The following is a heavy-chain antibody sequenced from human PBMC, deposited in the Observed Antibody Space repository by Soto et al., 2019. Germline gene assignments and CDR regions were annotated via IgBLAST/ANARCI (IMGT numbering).Heavy chain of an antibody. D-gene: IGHD2-15*01. J-gene: IGHJ4*02. CDR3: APRPSFCSGGSCYSGFDY. Sequence: QITLKESGPTLVKPTQTLTLTCTFPGFSLSTSGVGVGWIRQPPGKALEWLALIYWDDDKRYSPSLKSRLTITTDTSKTHVVLTMTNMDPVDTATYSCAPRPSFCSGGSCYSGFDYWGQRTLVTVSS. V-gene: IGHV2-5*02. CDR1: GFSLSTSGVG. CDR2: IYWDDDK.